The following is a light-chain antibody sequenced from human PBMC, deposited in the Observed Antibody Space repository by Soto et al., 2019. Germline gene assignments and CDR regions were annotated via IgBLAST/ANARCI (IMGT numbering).Light chain of an antibody. Sequence: EIVMTQSPATLSVSPGERATLSCRASQSISRRLAWYQQKPGQAPRLLIYGASTRATGIPARFSGSGSETEFPLTISSLQSEDFSVYYCQQYKNWPPFTFGQGTRLEMK. CDR2: GAS. V-gene: IGKV3-15*01. CDR1: QSISRR. J-gene: IGKJ5*01. CDR3: QQYKNWPPFT.